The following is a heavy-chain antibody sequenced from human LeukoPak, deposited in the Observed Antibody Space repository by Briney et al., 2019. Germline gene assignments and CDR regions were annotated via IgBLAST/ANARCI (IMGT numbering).Heavy chain of an antibody. V-gene: IGHV3-74*01. J-gene: IGHJ5*02. D-gene: IGHD6-6*01. Sequence: GGSLRLSCAASGFTFSRYWMHWVRQAPGKGLVWVSHINSDGSDTTYADSVKGRFTISRDNAKNTLYLQINSLRAEDTAVYYCARHRYDRSSNSNRFDPWGQGTLVTVSS. CDR2: INSDGSDT. CDR3: ARHRYDRSSNSNRFDP. CDR1: GFTFSRYW.